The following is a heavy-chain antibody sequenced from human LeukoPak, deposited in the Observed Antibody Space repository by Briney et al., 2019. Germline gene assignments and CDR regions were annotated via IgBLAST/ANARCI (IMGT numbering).Heavy chain of an antibody. Sequence: SETLSLTCTVSGGSISSINYFWTWVRQPPGKGLEWIGYIYYSGSAYYNPSLAGRVAISLDTSKNQFSLKLRSVTPADTAVYYCARDSYYDLLTGYYPYYYYGMDVWGQGTTVTVSS. CDR1: GGSISSINYF. J-gene: IGHJ6*02. V-gene: IGHV4-30-4*01. D-gene: IGHD3-9*01. CDR3: ARDSYYDLLTGYYPYYYYGMDV. CDR2: IYYSGSA.